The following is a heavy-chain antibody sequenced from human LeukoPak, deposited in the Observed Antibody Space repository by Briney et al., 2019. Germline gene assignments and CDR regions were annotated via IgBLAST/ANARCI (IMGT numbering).Heavy chain of an antibody. CDR3: ASLREQWPHYFDY. CDR1: GGSFSGYY. CDR2: INHSGST. V-gene: IGHV4-34*01. D-gene: IGHD6-19*01. Sequence: PSETLSLTCAVYGGSFSGYYWSWIRQPPGKGLEWIGEINHSGSTNYNPSLKSRVTISVDTSKNQFSLKLSSMTAADTAVYYCASLREQWPHYFDYWGQGTLVTVSS. J-gene: IGHJ4*02.